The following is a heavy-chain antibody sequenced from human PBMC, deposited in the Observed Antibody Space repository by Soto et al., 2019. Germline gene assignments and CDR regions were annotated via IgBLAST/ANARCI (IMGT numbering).Heavy chain of an antibody. CDR2: IIPIFGTA. CDR1: GGTFSSYA. V-gene: IGHV1-69*13. CDR3: ARGSGYSGYYWYFDL. D-gene: IGHD5-12*01. J-gene: IGHJ2*01. Sequence: GASVKVSCKASGGTFSSYAISWVRQAPGQGLEWMGGIIPIFGTANYAQKFQGRVTIAADESTSTAYMELSSLRSEDTAVYYCARGSGYSGYYWYFDLWGRGTLVTVSS.